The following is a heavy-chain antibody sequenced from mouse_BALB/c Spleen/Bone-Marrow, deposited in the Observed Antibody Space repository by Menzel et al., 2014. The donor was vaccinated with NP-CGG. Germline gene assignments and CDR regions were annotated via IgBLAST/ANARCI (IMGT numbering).Heavy chain of an antibody. CDR1: GFSFTSYG. D-gene: IGHD1-2*01. J-gene: IGHJ4*01. CDR2: IWRGGST. V-gene: IGHV2-4*01. CDR3: AKQPLQRHAMDY. Sequence: QVQLQQSGPGLVQPSQSLSLTCTVSGFSFTSYGVHWVRQPPGKGLEWLGGIWRGGSTDYNAAFISRLSINKANSKTQVFLKRNRPQADDTDIYECAKQPLQRHAMDYWGQGTSLTVSS.